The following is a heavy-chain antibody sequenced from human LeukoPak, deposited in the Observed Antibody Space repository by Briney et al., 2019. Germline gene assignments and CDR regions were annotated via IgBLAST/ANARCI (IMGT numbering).Heavy chain of an antibody. Sequence: SETLSLTCNVSGGSISSSPYYWGWIRQPPGKGLEWIGSIYYTGSTYYKPSLKSRVTISVDASKNQFSLKLTSVTAADTAVYYCALIDNYYYYMDVWGKGTTVTVSS. J-gene: IGHJ6*03. CDR3: ALIDNYYYYMDV. CDR1: GGSISSSPYY. CDR2: IYYTGST. V-gene: IGHV4-39*01. D-gene: IGHD3-9*01.